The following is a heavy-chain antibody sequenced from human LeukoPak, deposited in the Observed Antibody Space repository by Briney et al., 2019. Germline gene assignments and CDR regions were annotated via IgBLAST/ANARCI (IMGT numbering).Heavy chain of an antibody. CDR2: ISSGGGTT. V-gene: IGHV3-48*03. J-gene: IGHJ4*02. CDR1: GFNITSNY. Sequence: GGSLRLSCAASGFNITSNYMNWVRQRPGKGPEWVSYISSGGGTTYYADSVKGRFTISRDNAKNSLFLEMNSLRVEDAAVYYCARMNYISSGWGAPFDDWGQGTLVTVSS. CDR3: ARMNYISSGWGAPFDD. D-gene: IGHD1-7*01.